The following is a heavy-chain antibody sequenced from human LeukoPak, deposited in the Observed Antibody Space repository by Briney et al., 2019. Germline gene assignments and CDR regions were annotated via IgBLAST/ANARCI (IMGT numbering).Heavy chain of an antibody. CDR3: ARRYCSGGSCYSAFDH. D-gene: IGHD2-15*01. CDR2: ISYSGST. CDR1: GGSLSSHY. V-gene: IGHV4-59*08. J-gene: IGHJ4*02. Sequence: PSETLSLTCTVSGGSLSSHYWSWIRQPPGEGREWIGSISYSGSTTYNHSLKGRVTISVDTSKPQFPLMLSSVSAADTAVYYCARRYCSGGSCYSAFDHWGQGTLVAVSS.